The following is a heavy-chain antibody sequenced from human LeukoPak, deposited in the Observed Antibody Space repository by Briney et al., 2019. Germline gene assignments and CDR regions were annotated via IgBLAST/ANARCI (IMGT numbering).Heavy chain of an antibody. V-gene: IGHV1-69*05. CDR2: IIPIFGTA. J-gene: IGHJ4*02. Sequence: ASVKVSCKASGYSFTNYDISWVRQAPGQGLEWMGGIIPIFGTANYAQKFQGRVTITTDESTSTAYMELSSLRSEDTAVYYCARGATLYSSSSSIDYWGQGTLVTVSS. D-gene: IGHD6-13*01. CDR3: ARGATLYSSSSSIDY. CDR1: GYSFTNYD.